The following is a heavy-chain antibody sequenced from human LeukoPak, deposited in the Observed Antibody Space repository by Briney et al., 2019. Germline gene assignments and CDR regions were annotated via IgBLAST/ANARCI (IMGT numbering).Heavy chain of an antibody. D-gene: IGHD5-12*01. CDR1: GFTFSSYA. CDR3: AKFGYSGYRSAFDI. Sequence: GGSLRLSCAASGFTFSSYAMSWVRQAPGKGLEWVSGISGSGGSAFYPDSEKGRFIIPRDNSKKTLYLQVNSLRAEDTAVYYCAKFGYSGYRSAFDIWGQGTMVTVSS. J-gene: IGHJ3*02. V-gene: IGHV3-23*01. CDR2: ISGSGGSA.